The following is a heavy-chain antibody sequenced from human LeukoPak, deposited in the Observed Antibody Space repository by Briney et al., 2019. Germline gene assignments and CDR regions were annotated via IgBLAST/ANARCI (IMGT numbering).Heavy chain of an antibody. Sequence: PSETLSLTCAVYGGSFSGYYWSWIRQPPGKGLEWIGEINHSGSTNYNPSLKSRVTISVDTSKNQFSLKLSSVTAADTAVYHCAGNAWYYYGSGSYYTVNWFDPWGQGTLVTVSS. CDR2: INHSGST. CDR1: GGSFSGYY. V-gene: IGHV4-34*01. D-gene: IGHD3-10*01. J-gene: IGHJ5*02. CDR3: AGNAWYYYGSGSYYTVNWFDP.